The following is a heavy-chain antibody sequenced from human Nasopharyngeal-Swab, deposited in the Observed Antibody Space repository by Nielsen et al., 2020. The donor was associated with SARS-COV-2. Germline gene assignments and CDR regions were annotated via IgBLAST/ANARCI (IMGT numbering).Heavy chain of an antibody. J-gene: IGHJ4*02. CDR1: GFTVSSNY. D-gene: IGHD6-6*01. Sequence: LSLTCAASGFTVSSNYMSWVRQAPGKGLEWVSVIYSGGSTYYADSVKGRFTISRDNSKNTLYLQMNSLRAEDTAVYYCARGPIAARQLVVDYWGQGTLVTVSS. CDR2: IYSGGST. CDR3: ARGPIAARQLVVDY. V-gene: IGHV3-53*01.